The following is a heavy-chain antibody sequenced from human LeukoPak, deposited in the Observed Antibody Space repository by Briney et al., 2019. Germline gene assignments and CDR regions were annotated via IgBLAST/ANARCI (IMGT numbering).Heavy chain of an antibody. CDR3: ARDRRLIVGATTGIDY. V-gene: IGHV1-2*02. CDR1: GYSFTNYW. CDR2: INPNSGGT. Sequence: GESLKISCKGSGYSFTNYWIGWVRQAPGQGLEWMGWINPNSGGTNYAQKFQGRVTMTRDTSISTAYMELSRLRSDDTAVYYCARDRRLIVGATTGIDYWGQGTLVTVSS. J-gene: IGHJ4*02. D-gene: IGHD1-26*01.